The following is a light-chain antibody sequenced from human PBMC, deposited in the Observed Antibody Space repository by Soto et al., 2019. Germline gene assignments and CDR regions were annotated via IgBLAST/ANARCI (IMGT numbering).Light chain of an antibody. CDR2: GAS. CDR3: QQGHNWPLT. Sequence: EIVMTQSPATLSLSPGERAALSCRASQSINSELAWYQQKPGQPPRLLIYGASTRATGVPARFTGSESGSECTLTISGRQSEDFAVYYCQQGHNWPLTFGQGTRLEI. V-gene: IGKV3-15*01. CDR1: QSINSE. J-gene: IGKJ2*01.